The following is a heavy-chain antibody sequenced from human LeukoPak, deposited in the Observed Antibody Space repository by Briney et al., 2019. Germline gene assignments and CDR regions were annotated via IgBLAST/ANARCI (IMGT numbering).Heavy chain of an antibody. CDR3: ARGPRAAAGPYYYYYYYMDV. J-gene: IGHJ6*03. D-gene: IGHD6-13*01. V-gene: IGHV1-69*13. Sequence: ASVRVSCTASGGTFSSYAISWVRQAPGQGLEWLGEIIPIFGTANYAQKFQGRVTITADESTSTAYMELSSLRAEDTAVYYCARGPRAAAGPYYYYYYYMDVWGKGTTVTISS. CDR1: GGTFSSYA. CDR2: IIPIFGTA.